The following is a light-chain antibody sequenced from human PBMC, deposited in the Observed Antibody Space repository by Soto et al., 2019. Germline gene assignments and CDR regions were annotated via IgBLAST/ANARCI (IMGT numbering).Light chain of an antibody. CDR3: QQYGSSPPYT. CDR2: GAS. V-gene: IGKV3-20*01. CDR1: QSVSRNY. Sequence: EIVLTQSPGTLSLSPGERATLSCRASQSVSRNYLAWYRQKPGQPPRLLIYGASSRSTGIPDKFSGSGSGTDFTLTISRLEPEDFAVYYCQQYGSSPPYTFGQGTKLEIK. J-gene: IGKJ2*01.